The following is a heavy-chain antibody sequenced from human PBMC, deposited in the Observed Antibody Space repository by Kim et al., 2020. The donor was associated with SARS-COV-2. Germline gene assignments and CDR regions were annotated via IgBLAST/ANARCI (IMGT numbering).Heavy chain of an antibody. Sequence: GGSLRLSCAASGFTFSSYSMNWVRQAPGKGLEWVSSISSSSSYIYYADSVKGRFTISRDNAKNSLYLQMNSLRAEDMAVYYCARDLYDYVWGSYRYTSRFDFWGQGNKLTVSS. V-gene: IGHV3-21*01. CDR2: ISSSSSYI. CDR1: GFTFSSYS. D-gene: IGHD3-16*02. J-gene: IGHJ3*01. CDR3: ARDLYDYVWGSYRYTSRFDF.